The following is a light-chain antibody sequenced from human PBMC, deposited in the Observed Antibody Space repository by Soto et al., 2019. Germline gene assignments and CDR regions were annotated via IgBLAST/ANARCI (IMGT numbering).Light chain of an antibody. CDR3: ETWDSNTHTV. CDR2: LEGSGSY. V-gene: IGLV4-60*02. J-gene: IGLJ3*02. Sequence: QPVLTQSSSASASLGSSVKLTCTLSSGHSSYIIAWHQQQPGKAPRYLMKLEGSGSYNKGSGVPDRFSGSSSGADRYLTISNLQFADEADYYCETWDSNTHTVFGGGTKLTVL. CDR1: SGHSSYI.